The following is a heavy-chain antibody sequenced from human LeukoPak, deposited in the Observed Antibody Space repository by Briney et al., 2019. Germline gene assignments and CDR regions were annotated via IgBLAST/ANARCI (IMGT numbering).Heavy chain of an antibody. CDR2: ISSDGGST. Sequence: PGGSLRLSCAASGIIFSNYAMHWVRQGPGKGLECISTISSDGGSTYYANSVKGRFTISRDNAKNTLYLQMNSLRAEDTAMYYCTRILVGGNRAFDIWGQGTMATVSS. CDR3: TRILVGGNRAFDI. D-gene: IGHD2-21*01. CDR1: GIIFSNYA. J-gene: IGHJ3*02. V-gene: IGHV3-64*01.